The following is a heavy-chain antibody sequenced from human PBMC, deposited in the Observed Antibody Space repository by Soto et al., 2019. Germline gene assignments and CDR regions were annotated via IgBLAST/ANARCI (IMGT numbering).Heavy chain of an antibody. CDR1: GFTFSTYA. CDR2: ISGSGGPT. V-gene: IGHV3-23*01. Sequence: EVQLLESGGGLVQPGGSLRLSCAASGFTFSTYAMSWVRQAPRNGLDWVSAISGSGGPTYYADSLKGRFTTSRDNSTNTLYLQMNGLRAEDRAVYYCAKAPVAQGSGWYADSWGQGTLVTVSP. J-gene: IGHJ4*02. D-gene: IGHD6-19*01. CDR3: AKAPVAQGSGWYADS.